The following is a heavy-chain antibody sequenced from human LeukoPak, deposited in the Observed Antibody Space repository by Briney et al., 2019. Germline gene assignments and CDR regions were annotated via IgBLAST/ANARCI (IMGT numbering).Heavy chain of an antibody. D-gene: IGHD6-13*01. CDR2: ISGTGNSP. J-gene: IGHJ5*02. Sequence: GGSLRLSCVASGFTFSTFAMAWVRQAPGKGLEWVSAISGTGNSPYYADSVKGRFTISRDNSKNTLYLQMNSLRAEDTAVYYCAKDVSSSWDPNWFDPWGQGTLVTVSS. V-gene: IGHV3-23*01. CDR1: GFTFSTFA. CDR3: AKDVSSSWDPNWFDP.